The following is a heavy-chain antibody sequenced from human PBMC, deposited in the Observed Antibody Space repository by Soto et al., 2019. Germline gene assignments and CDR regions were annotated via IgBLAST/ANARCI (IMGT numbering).Heavy chain of an antibody. V-gene: IGHV4-31*03. D-gene: IGHD2-15*01. CDR3: ASSHIGGSCYDY. CDR1: GGSISSGGYY. CDR2: IYYSGST. Sequence: SETLSLTCTVSGGSISSGGYYWSWIRQHPGKGLEWIGYIYYSGSTYYNPSLKSRVTISVDTSKNQFSLKLSSVTAADTAVYYCASSHIGGSCYDYWGQGTLVTVSS. J-gene: IGHJ4*02.